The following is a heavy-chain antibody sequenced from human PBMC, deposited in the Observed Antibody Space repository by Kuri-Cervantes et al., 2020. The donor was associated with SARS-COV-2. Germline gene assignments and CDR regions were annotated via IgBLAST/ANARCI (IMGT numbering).Heavy chain of an antibody. J-gene: IGHJ6*02. CDR3: ARGLIAVLPSPIPGLVPHYYSYHMDV. CDR2: INHSGGT. Sequence: GSLRLSCAVYGGSFNNYYWSWIRPPPGKGLEWIGEINHSGGTNYNPSLKSRVTITVDTSKNQFSLRMRSVTAADTAIYYCARGLIAVLPSPIPGLVPHYYSYHMDVWGQGTTVTVSS. D-gene: IGHD2-2*02. V-gene: IGHV4-34*01. CDR1: GGSFNNYY.